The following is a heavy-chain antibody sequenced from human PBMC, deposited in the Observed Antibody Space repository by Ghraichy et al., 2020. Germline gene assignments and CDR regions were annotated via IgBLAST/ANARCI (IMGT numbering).Heavy chain of an antibody. CDR1: GGSISSGSYY. V-gene: IGHV4-61*02. CDR2: IYTSGST. D-gene: IGHD6-13*01. CDR3: ARYSSSWYRGAFDI. Sequence: SETLSLTCTVSGGSISSGSYYWSWIRQPAGKGLEWIGRIYTSGSTNYNPSLKSRVTISVDTSKNQFSLKLSSVTAADTAVYYCARYSSSWYRGAFDIWGQGTMVTVSS. J-gene: IGHJ3*02.